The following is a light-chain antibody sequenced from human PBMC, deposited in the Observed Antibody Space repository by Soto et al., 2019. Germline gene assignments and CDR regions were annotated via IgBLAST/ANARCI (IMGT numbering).Light chain of an antibody. Sequence: EIMMTQSPSTLSVSPGERATLSCRASQSVRSSFLAWYQQKPGQAPRLLIYDASNRATGIPARFSGSGSGTDFTLTISSLETEDFAVYYCQQSSNWLTFGGGTKV. CDR3: QQSSNWLT. V-gene: IGKV3-11*01. CDR1: QSVRSSF. CDR2: DAS. J-gene: IGKJ4*01.